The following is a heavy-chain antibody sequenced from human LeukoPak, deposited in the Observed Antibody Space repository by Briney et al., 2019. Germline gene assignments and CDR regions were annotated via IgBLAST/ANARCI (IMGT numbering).Heavy chain of an antibody. CDR2: ISGSAGST. CDR3: TKGMATIRRHIDS. V-gene: IGHV3-23*01. Sequence: PGGSLRLSCAASGFSFSDCAMSWVRQAPGRGLEWVSSISGSAGSTYYADSMKGRFTISRDNPKNTLHLEMNSLRAEDTAIYYCTKGMATIRRHIDSWGQATLVTVSS. D-gene: IGHD5-24*01. J-gene: IGHJ4*02. CDR1: GFSFSDCA.